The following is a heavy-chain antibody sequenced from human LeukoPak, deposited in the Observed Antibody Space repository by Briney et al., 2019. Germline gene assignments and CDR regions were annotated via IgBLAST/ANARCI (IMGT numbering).Heavy chain of an antibody. Sequence: GGSLRLSCAASGFTFNSYFMSWVRQAPGKGLEWVANIKQDGSEKSYVDSVKGRFTISRDNAKNSLYLQMNSLRAEDTAVYYCARDRHYYDSSGYYRTMYYFDYWGQGTLVTVPS. CDR3: ARDRHYYDSSGYYRTMYYFDY. V-gene: IGHV3-7*01. CDR2: IKQDGSEK. CDR1: GFTFNSYF. J-gene: IGHJ4*02. D-gene: IGHD3-22*01.